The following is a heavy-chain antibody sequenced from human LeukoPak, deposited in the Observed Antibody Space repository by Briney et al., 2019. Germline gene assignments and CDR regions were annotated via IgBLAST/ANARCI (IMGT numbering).Heavy chain of an antibody. Sequence: GGSLRLSCAASGFTFDDYGMSWVRQAPGKGLEWVSYISSSGSTIYYADSVKGRFTISRDNAKNSLYLQINSLRAEDTAVYYCASSHYYGSGSSYWGQGTLVTVSS. CDR1: GFTFDDYG. J-gene: IGHJ4*02. V-gene: IGHV3-48*03. CDR3: ASSHYYGSGSSY. CDR2: ISSSGSTI. D-gene: IGHD3-10*01.